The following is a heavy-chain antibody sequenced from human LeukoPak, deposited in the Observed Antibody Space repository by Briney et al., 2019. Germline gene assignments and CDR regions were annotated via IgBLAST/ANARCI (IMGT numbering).Heavy chain of an antibody. CDR1: GYTFTGYY. J-gene: IGHJ5*02. CDR2: INPNSGGT. D-gene: IGHD3-22*01. V-gene: IGHV1-2*02. CDR3: ASGGYYYDSSHLSDP. Sequence: ASVKVSCKASGYTFTGYYMHWVRQAPGQGLEWMGWINPNSGGTNYAQKFQGRVTMTRDTSISTAYMELSRLRSDDTAVYYCASGGYYYDSSHLSDPWGQGTLVPVSS.